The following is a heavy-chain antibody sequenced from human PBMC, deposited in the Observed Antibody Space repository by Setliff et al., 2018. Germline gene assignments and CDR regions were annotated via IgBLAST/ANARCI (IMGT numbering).Heavy chain of an antibody. CDR2: TIPMFGTT. CDR3: VREGVDRRSSTDYRYYMDV. J-gene: IGHJ6*03. CDR1: GATFSSYG. Sequence: KVSCKASGATFSSYGISWVRQAPGQGLEWMGGTIPMFGTTEYAQKFQGRLTIITDESTNTAFMQLSSLRSDDTAVYYCVREGVDRRSSTDYRYYMDVWGKGTTVTVSS. V-gene: IGHV1-69*05. D-gene: IGHD6-6*01.